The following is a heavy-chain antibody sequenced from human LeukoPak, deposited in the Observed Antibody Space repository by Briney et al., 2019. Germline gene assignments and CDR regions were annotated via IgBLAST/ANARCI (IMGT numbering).Heavy chain of an antibody. D-gene: IGHD3-3*01. J-gene: IGHJ5*02. CDR1: GGTFSSYA. Sequence: SVKVSCKASGGTFSSYAISWVRQAPGQGLEWMGGIIPIFGTANYAQKFQGRVTITTDESTSTAYMELSSLRSEDTVVYYCARVVYDFWSGYSNWFDPWGQGTLVTVSS. V-gene: IGHV1-69*05. CDR3: ARVVYDFWSGYSNWFDP. CDR2: IIPIFGTA.